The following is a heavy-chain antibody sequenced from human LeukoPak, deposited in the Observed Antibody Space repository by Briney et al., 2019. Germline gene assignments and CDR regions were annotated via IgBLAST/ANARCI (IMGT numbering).Heavy chain of an antibody. Sequence: GASVKVSCRASGYTFTSYDINWVRQATGQGLEWMGWMNPNSGNTGYAQKFQGRVTMTRNTSISTAYMELSSLRSEDTAVYYCARGYDSSGYYYYYYGMDVWGQGTTVTVSS. CDR2: MNPNSGNT. V-gene: IGHV1-8*01. J-gene: IGHJ6*02. D-gene: IGHD3-22*01. CDR3: ARGYDSSGYYYYYYGMDV. CDR1: GYTFTSYD.